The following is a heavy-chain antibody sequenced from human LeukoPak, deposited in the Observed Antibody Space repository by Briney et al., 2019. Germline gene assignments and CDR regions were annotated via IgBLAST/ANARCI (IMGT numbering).Heavy chain of an antibody. V-gene: IGHV3-30*02. Sequence: GGSLRLSCAASGFTFSSYGMHWVRQAPGKGLEWVAFIRYDGSNKYYADSVKGRFTISRDNSKNTLYLQMNSLRAEDTAVYYCAKDSRYFDWLLSTSYDYWGQGTLVTVSS. J-gene: IGHJ4*02. CDR1: GFTFSSYG. CDR2: IRYDGSNK. CDR3: AKDSRYFDWLLSTSYDY. D-gene: IGHD3-9*01.